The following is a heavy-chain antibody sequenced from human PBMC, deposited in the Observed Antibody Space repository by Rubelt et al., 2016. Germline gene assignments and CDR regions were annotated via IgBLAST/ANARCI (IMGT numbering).Heavy chain of an antibody. J-gene: IGHJ4*02. Sequence: QLQLQESGPGLVKPSETLSLTCTVSGGSISSSSYYWGWIRQPPGKGLEWIGYIYYSGSTYYNPSLKSRVTISVDTSKNQFSLKLSSVTAADTAVYYCARTSAVTTRKFDYWGQGTLVTVSS. CDR1: GGSISSSSYY. CDR3: ARTSAVTTRKFDY. CDR2: IYYSGST. D-gene: IGHD4-17*01. V-gene: IGHV4-39*07.